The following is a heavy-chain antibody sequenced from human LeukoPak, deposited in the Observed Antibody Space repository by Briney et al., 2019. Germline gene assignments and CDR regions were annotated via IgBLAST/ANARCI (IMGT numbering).Heavy chain of an antibody. V-gene: IGHV3-15*01. CDR1: GFTFSSYW. CDR2: IKSKTDGGTT. D-gene: IGHD5-24*01. J-gene: IGHJ3*02. CDR3: TSWGSYKPLYAFDI. Sequence: GGTLRLSCAASGFTFSSYWMSWVRQAPGKGLEWVGRIKSKTDGGTTDYAAPVKGRFTISRDDSKNTLYLQMNSLKTEDTAVYYCTSWGSYKPLYAFDIWGQGTMVTVSS.